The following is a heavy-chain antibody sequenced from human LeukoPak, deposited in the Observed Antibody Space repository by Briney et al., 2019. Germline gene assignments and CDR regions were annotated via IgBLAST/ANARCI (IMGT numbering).Heavy chain of an antibody. CDR2: IIPILGIA. CDR1: GGTFSSYA. D-gene: IGHD4-23*01. CDR3: ARVPAGDYGGNPFDY. V-gene: IGHV1-69*04. Sequence: AASVTVSFKASGGTFSSYAISWVRQAPGQGLEWMGRIIPILGIANYAQKFQGRVTITADKSTSTAYMELSSLRSEDTAVYYCARVPAGDYGGNPFDYWGQGTLVTVSS. J-gene: IGHJ4*02.